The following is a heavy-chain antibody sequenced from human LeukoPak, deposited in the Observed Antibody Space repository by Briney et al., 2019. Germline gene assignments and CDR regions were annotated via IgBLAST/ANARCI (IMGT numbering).Heavy chain of an antibody. Sequence: ASVKVSCKASGGTFSSYDINWVRQATGQGLEWMGWMNPNSGNTGYAQKFQGRVTMTRNTSISTAYMELSSLRSEDTAVYYCARVRPMVRGNWFDPWGQGTLVTVSS. CDR1: GGTFSSYD. V-gene: IGHV1-8*02. J-gene: IGHJ5*02. D-gene: IGHD3-10*01. CDR3: ARVRPMVRGNWFDP. CDR2: MNPNSGNT.